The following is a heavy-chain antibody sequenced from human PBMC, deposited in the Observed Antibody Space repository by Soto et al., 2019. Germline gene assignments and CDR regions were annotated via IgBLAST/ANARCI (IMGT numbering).Heavy chain of an antibody. D-gene: IGHD1-26*01. CDR1: GFTFSSYG. Sequence: QVQLVESGGGVVQPGRSLRLSCAASGFTFSSYGMHWVRQAPGKGMEWVAVIWYEGSNKYYADSVKGRFTISRDNSKNSLYLQMNSRRAEDTAVYYCARARYSGSYVVPGYYYGMDVWGQGTTVTVSS. CDR3: ARARYSGSYVVPGYYYGMDV. V-gene: IGHV3-33*01. CDR2: IWYEGSNK. J-gene: IGHJ6*02.